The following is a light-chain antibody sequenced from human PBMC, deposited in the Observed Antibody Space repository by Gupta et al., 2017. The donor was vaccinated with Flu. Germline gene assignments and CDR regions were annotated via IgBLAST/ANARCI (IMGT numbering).Light chain of an antibody. Sequence: DYQMTQSPSTLSASVGDRVTITCRASQNIKTWLAWFQRKPGEAPKLLIYRASTLETGVPSRFSGSGYGTEFTLTISSRQHDDFANYYWQQYYGPWTFGQGTXVEIK. CDR1: QNIKTW. CDR3: QQYYGPWT. CDR2: RAS. J-gene: IGKJ1*01. V-gene: IGKV1-5*03.